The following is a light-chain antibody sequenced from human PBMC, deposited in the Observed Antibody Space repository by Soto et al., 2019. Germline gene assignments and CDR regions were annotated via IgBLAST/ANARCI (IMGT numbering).Light chain of an antibody. Sequence: DIQMTQSPSSLSASVGDRVTITCRASQGIRNYLAWFQQKPGKAPKCLIYATFRLQSGVPSRFSGSGSGTECNLTISSLQPEDSATYYCQQYDISPRTFGQGTKVET. CDR2: ATF. V-gene: IGKV1-16*01. CDR1: QGIRNY. J-gene: IGKJ1*01. CDR3: QQYDISPRT.